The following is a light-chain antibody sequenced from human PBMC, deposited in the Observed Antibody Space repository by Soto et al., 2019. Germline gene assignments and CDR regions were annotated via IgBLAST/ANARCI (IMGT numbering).Light chain of an antibody. CDR3: QQYGSSPKT. J-gene: IGKJ1*01. V-gene: IGKV3-20*01. CDR2: GAS. Sequence: EIVLTQSPGTLSLSPGERVTLSCRASQSVSSSYLAWYQQKPGQAPRLLIYGASSRATGIPGRFSGSGSGTDFTLTISRLEPEDFAVYYCQQYGSSPKTFGQGTKVDIK. CDR1: QSVSSSY.